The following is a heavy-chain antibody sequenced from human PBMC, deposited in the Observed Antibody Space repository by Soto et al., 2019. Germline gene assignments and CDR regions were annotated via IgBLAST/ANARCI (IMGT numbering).Heavy chain of an antibody. CDR1: GFSFNDFA. Sequence: EVVLVESGGALAQPGGFLRLSCVASGFSFNDFAMTWVRQAPGLGLEWVASISPGSVPTYYAVSVKGRFSISRDDSKNTVFLQMDDLRGDDSAIYYCAKASRIYEPTGLFFASWGPGTLVSVTS. CDR2: ISPGSVPT. V-gene: IGHV3-23*04. J-gene: IGHJ4*02. D-gene: IGHD2-21*01. CDR3: AKASRIYEPTGLFFAS.